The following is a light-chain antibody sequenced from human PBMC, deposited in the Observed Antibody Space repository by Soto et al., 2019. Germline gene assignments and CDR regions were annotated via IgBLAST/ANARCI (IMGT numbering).Light chain of an antibody. J-gene: IGKJ2*01. CDR2: GAS. Sequence: EIVLTQSPGTLSLSPGERATLPCRASQSVSSSNLAWYQQKPGQAPRLLIYGASSRATGIPDRFSGSGSGTDFTLTISRLEPEDFAVYYCQQYGSSPMYTFGQGTKLEIK. CDR1: QSVSSSN. CDR3: QQYGSSPMYT. V-gene: IGKV3-20*01.